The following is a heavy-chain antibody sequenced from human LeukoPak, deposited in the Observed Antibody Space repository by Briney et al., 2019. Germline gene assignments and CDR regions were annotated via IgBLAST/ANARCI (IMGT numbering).Heavy chain of an antibody. Sequence: PSETLSLTCTVSGGSVSNSLYYWSWIRQPPGKGLEYIGYIYYNGDTSYIPSLKNRVIISIDTSSNQFSLRLNSMTAADTAMYYCARVLRAASWRSYDYWGQGSLVTVSS. D-gene: IGHD5-18*01. J-gene: IGHJ4*02. CDR3: ARVLRAASWRSYDY. CDR1: GGSVSNSLYY. CDR2: IYYNGDT. V-gene: IGHV4-61*01.